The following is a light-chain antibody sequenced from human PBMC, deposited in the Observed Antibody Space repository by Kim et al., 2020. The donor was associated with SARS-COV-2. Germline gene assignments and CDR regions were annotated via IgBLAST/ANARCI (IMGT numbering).Light chain of an antibody. CDR1: QYISSL. V-gene: IGKV1-5*03. CDR2: RAS. CDR3: QQNDSYPYT. J-gene: IGKJ2*01. Sequence: SASVGHRVTYTNRASQYISSLLAWVQQEPGKAPKLLNHRASSSESGVPSRFSGSGSGKEFTLTNSSLQPDDFTTYYCQQNDSYPYTFGQGTKLEI.